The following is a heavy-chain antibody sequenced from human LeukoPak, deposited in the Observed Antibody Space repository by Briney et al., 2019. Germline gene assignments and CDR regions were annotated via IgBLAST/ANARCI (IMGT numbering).Heavy chain of an antibody. D-gene: IGHD6-19*01. CDR1: GYTFTGYY. CDR3: AREPVSSGWSNDY. V-gene: IGHV1-2*02. CDR2: INPNSGGT. Sequence: ASVKVSCKASGYTFTGYYMHWVRQAPGQGLEWMGWINPNSGGTNYAQKFQGRVTMTRDTSISTAYMELSRLRSDDTAVYYCAREPVSSGWSNDYWGQGTLVTVSS. J-gene: IGHJ4*02.